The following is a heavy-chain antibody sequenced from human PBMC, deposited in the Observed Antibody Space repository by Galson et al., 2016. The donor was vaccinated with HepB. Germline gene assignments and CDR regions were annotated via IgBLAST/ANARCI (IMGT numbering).Heavy chain of an antibody. D-gene: IGHD5-18*01. J-gene: IGHJ6*02. Sequence: SLRLSCAASGFTFSTYWMHWVRQVPGKGLVWVSRINSDGTSTSYADSVRGRFTISRDNARNTLYLQMNSLRPEDTAVYFCAIPRGYRYSMDVWGQGTTVTVSS. CDR1: GFTFSTYW. CDR3: AIPRGYRYSMDV. CDR2: INSDGTST. V-gene: IGHV3-74*01.